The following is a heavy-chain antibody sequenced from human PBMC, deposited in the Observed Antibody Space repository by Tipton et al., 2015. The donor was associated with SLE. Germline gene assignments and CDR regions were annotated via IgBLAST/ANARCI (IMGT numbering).Heavy chain of an antibody. V-gene: IGHV4-59*08. CDR1: GASVSSFC. CDR2: VCNSGSA. CDR3: ARGGLGSDLRGSIYFGS. Sequence: TLSLTCTVSGASVSSFCWNWIRQSPGKGLEWIGCVCNSGSANYDPSLKSRGTISVDTSRNHFSLELTSVTAADTAVYYCARGGLGSDLRGSIYFGSWGQGTLVTVSS. D-gene: IGHD7-27*01. J-gene: IGHJ4*02.